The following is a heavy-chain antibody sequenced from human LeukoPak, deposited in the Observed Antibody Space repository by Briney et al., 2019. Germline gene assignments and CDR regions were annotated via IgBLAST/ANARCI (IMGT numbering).Heavy chain of an antibody. CDR2: IYHSGST. D-gene: IGHD2-2*01. Sequence: SGTLSLTCAVSGGSISSSNWWSWVRQPPGKGLEWIGEIYHSGSTNYNPSLKSRVTISVDKSKNQFSLKLSSVTAADTAVYYCARDSRGYCSSTSCPYFDYWGQGTLVTVSS. V-gene: IGHV4-4*02. CDR3: ARDSRGYCSSTSCPYFDY. CDR1: GGSISSSNW. J-gene: IGHJ4*02.